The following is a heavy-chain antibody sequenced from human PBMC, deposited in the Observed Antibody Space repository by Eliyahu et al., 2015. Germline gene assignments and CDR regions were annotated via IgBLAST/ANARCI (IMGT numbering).Heavy chain of an antibody. CDR2: XIPIFGTA. CDR1: GGTFSSXA. J-gene: IGHJ4*02. D-gene: IGHD5-24*01. CDR3: ARDGATITYSRPRGYFXY. Sequence: EVKKPGSSVKVSCKAXGGTFSSXAISWVRQAPGQGLEWMGGXIPIFGTANYAQKFXGRVTITADESXSTAYMELSSLRSADTAVYYCARDGATITYSRPRGYFXYWGQGTLVTVSS. V-gene: IGHV1-69*01.